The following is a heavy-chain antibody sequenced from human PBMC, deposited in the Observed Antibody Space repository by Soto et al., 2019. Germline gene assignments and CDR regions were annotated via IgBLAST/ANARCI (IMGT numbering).Heavy chain of an antibody. D-gene: IGHD2-21*01. CDR2: SANKADGYTT. J-gene: IGHJ6*02. V-gene: IGHV3-72*01. Sequence: EVQLVESGGDLVQPGGSLTLSCAVSGYTFSGHYMDWVRQAPGKGLEWVGRSANKADGYTTEYAASVKGRFTIFRDESESSLSLQMTGLKTEDTAVYYCARAAYLHGLDVWGQGTTVTVSS. CDR3: ARAAYLHGLDV. CDR1: GYTFSGHY.